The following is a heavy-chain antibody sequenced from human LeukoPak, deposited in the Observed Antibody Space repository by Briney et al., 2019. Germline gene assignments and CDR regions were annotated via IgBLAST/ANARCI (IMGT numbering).Heavy chain of an antibody. CDR1: GGSISSSSYY. D-gene: IGHD1-26*01. J-gene: IGHJ4*02. CDR3: ATTTIRLGY. Sequence: SETLSLTCTVSGGSISSSSYYWGWIRQPPGKGLEWIGSIYYTGNTYYNASLKSRVTISADTSKNQFSLKLSSVTAADTAVYYCATTTIRLGYWGQGTLVTVSS. CDR2: IYYTGNT. V-gene: IGHV4-39*07.